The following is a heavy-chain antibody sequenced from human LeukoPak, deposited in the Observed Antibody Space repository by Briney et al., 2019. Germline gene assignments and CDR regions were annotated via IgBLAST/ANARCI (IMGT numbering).Heavy chain of an antibody. D-gene: IGHD1-7*01. CDR3: ARGNNWNYGYYYMDV. Sequence: SETLSLTCIVSGGSINNHYWTWIRQTPGKGLEWIGDIHYTGTTKYNPSLKSRVTISIDTSKNQFSLELSSVTAADTAVYYCARGNNWNYGYYYMDVWGKGTTVTVSS. V-gene: IGHV4-59*08. J-gene: IGHJ6*03. CDR1: GGSINNHY. CDR2: IHYTGTT.